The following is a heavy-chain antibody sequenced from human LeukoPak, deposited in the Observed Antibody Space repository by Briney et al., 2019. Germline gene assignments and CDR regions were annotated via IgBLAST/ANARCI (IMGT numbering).Heavy chain of an antibody. CDR1: GVSFSGYY. D-gene: IGHD1-26*01. CDR2: INHSGST. J-gene: IGHJ4*02. CDR3: ARTLGARGV. V-gene: IGHV4-34*01. Sequence: SETLSLTCAVYGVSFSGYYWSWIRQPPGKGLEWIGEINHSGSTNYNPSLKSRVTISVDTSKNQFSLKLSSVTAADTAVYYCARTLGARGVWGQGTLVTVSS.